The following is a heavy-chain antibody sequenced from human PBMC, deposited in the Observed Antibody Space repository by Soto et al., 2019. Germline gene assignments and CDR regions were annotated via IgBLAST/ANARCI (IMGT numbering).Heavy chain of an antibody. CDR2: IYGSREGTT. J-gene: IGHJ4*02. V-gene: IGHV3-23*01. D-gene: IGHD4-17*01. CDR3: AKDLTPDGVWDLDY. CDR1: GFTFSDYT. Sequence: EVQLLESGGGLVQPGGSLRLSCAASGFTFSDYTMSWIRQAPGKGLEWVSGIYGSREGTTFYADSVKGRFTISRDDSRNTLELQMNSLRTEDSAIYYCAKDLTPDGVWDLDYWGQGTLVTVSS.